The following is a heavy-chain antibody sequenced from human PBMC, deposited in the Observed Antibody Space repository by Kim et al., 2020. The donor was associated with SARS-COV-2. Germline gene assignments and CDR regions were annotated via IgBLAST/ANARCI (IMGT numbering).Heavy chain of an antibody. J-gene: IGHJ2*01. CDR1: GYTFTSYA. CDR3: ARAIEMYYYDSSGYYYWYFDL. CDR2: INTNTGNP. D-gene: IGHD3-22*01. Sequence: ASVKVSYKASGYTFTSYAMNWVRQAPGQGLEWMGWINTNTGNPTYAQGFTGRFVFSLDTSVSTAYLQISSLKAEDTAVYYCARAIEMYYYDSSGYYYWYFDLWGRGTLVTVSS. V-gene: IGHV7-4-1*02.